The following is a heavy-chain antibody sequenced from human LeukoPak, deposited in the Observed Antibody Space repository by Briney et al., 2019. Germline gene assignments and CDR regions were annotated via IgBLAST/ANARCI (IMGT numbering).Heavy chain of an antibody. CDR1: GYTFTGYY. V-gene: IGHV1-2*02. J-gene: IGHJ6*03. CDR2: INPNSGGT. D-gene: IGHD6-19*01. CDR3: ARDIPSYSSGWVGYYYYVDV. Sequence: PGASVKVSCKASGYTFTGYYMHWVRQAPGQGLEWMGWINPNSGGTNYAQKFQGRVTMTRDTSISTAYMELSRLRSDDTAVYYCARDIPSYSSGWVGYYYYVDVWGKGTTVTVPS.